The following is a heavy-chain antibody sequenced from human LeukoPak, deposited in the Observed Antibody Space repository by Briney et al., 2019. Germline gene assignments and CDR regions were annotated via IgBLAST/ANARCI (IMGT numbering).Heavy chain of an antibody. V-gene: IGHV3-48*02. CDR3: ARDAGSGYFDY. D-gene: IGHD6-19*01. CDR2: ISSGSSTI. J-gene: IGHJ4*02. CDR1: GFTFSSYS. Sequence: GGSLRLSCAASGFTFSSYSMNWVRQAPGKGLEWVSYISSGSSTIYYADSVKGRFTISRDNAKNSLYLQMNGLRDEDTAVYYCARDAGSGYFDYWGQGTLVTVSS.